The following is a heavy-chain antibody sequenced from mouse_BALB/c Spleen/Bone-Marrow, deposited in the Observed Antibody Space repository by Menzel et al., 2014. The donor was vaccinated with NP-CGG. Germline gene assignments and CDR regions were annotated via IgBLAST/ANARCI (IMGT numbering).Heavy chain of an antibody. D-gene: IGHD2-3*01. Sequence: QVQLQQSGPGLVQPSQSLSIPCTVSGFFLTSYGVHWVHQSPGKGLEWLGVIWSDGSTDYNAAFISRLNISKDNSKSXIFFKMNSLQPNDTAIYFCARRDGYLFAYWGQGTLVTVSA. CDR1: GFFLTSYG. CDR2: IWSDGST. J-gene: IGHJ3*01. V-gene: IGHV2-2*02. CDR3: ARRDGYLFAY.